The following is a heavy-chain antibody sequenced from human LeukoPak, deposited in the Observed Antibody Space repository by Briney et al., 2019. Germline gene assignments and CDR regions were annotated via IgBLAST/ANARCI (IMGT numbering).Heavy chain of an antibody. V-gene: IGHV4-61*02. CDR2: IHTSGTT. CDR1: GGSISSGSYY. J-gene: IGHJ3*02. Sequence: PSETLSLTCTVSGGSISSGSYYWTWIRQPAGKGLEWIGRIHTSGTTNYNPSLKSRVTISADTSKNQFSLKLSSVTAADTAVYYCAAYSIQLWYDAFDIWGQGTMVTVSS. CDR3: AAYSIQLWYDAFDI. D-gene: IGHD5-18*01.